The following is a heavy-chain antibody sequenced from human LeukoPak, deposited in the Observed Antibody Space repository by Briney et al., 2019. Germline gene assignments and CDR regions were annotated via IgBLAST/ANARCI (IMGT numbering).Heavy chain of an antibody. CDR3: ARDVSTTVVTDDWFDP. CDR2: ISSSSSYI. V-gene: IGHV3-21*01. D-gene: IGHD4-23*01. Sequence: GGSLRLSCAASGFTFSSYSMNWVRQAPGKGLEWVSSISSSSSYIYYADSVKGRSTISRDNAKNSLYLQMNSLRAEDTAVYYCARDVSTTVVTDDWFDPWGQGTLVTVSS. J-gene: IGHJ5*02. CDR1: GFTFSSYS.